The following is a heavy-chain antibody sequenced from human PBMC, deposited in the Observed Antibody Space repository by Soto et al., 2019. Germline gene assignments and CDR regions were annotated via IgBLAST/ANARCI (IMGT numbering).Heavy chain of an antibody. CDR3: ARGALLTYYDFWSGYDY. V-gene: IGHV1-2*04. J-gene: IGHJ4*02. Sequence: ASVKVSCKASGYTFTGYYMHWVRQAPGQGLEWMGWINPNSGGTNFQQKFKGWVTITRDTSISTAYLELSRLRSDDTAFFYCARGALLTYYDFWSGYDYWGQGTLVTVSS. CDR2: INPNSGGT. CDR1: GYTFTGYY. D-gene: IGHD3-3*01.